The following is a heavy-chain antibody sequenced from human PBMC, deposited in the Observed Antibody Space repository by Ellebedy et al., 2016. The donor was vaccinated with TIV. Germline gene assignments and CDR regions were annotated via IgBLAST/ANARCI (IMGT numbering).Heavy chain of an antibody. CDR1: GFTFSSYN. CDR3: ARVRQSLHGYGMDV. CDR2: ISSSSSTI. J-gene: IGHJ6*02. V-gene: IGHV3-48*01. D-gene: IGHD6-19*01. Sequence: GESLKISCAASGFTFSSYNMNWVRQAPGKGLEWVSYISSSSSTIYSADSVNGRFTISRDNAKNSLYLQMNSLRAEETAVYYCARVRQSLHGYGMDVWGQGTTVTVSS.